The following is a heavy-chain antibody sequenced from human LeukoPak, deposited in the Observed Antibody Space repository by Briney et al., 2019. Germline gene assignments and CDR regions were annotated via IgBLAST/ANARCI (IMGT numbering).Heavy chain of an antibody. V-gene: IGHV3-23*01. CDR3: AKDQDEQLVDYVDY. CDR2: ISGSGGST. CDR1: GFTFNSYA. D-gene: IGHD6-6*01. Sequence: PGGSLRLSCAASGFTFNSYAMSWVRQAPGKGLEWVSAISGSGGSTYYADSVKGRFTISRDNSKNTLYLQMNSLRAEDTAVYYCAKDQDEQLVDYVDYWGQGTLVTVSS. J-gene: IGHJ4*02.